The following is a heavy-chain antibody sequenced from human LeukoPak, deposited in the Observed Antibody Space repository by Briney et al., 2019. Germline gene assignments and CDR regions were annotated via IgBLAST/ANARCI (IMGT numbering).Heavy chain of an antibody. J-gene: IGHJ4*02. V-gene: IGHV4-61*02. D-gene: IGHD3-22*01. CDR2: IYTSGST. CDR1: GGSISSGSYY. Sequence: SQTLSLTCTVSGGSISSGSYYWSWIRQPAGKGLEWIGRIYTSGSTNYNPSLKSRVTISVDTSKNQFSLKLSSVTAADTAVYYCARASIDSSGYYVDYWGQGTLVTVSS. CDR3: ARASIDSSGYYVDY.